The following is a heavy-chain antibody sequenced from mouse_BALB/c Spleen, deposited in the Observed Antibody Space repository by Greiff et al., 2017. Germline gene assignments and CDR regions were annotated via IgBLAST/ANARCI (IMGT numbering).Heavy chain of an antibody. CDR3: ARGAYDGYYAMDY. J-gene: IGHJ4*01. CDR1: GFAFSSYD. Sequence: EVKLVESGGGLVKPGGSLKLSCAASGFAFSSYDMSWVRQTPEKRLEWVAYISSGGGSTYYPDTVKGRFTISRDNAKNTLYLQMSSLKSEDTAMYYCARGAYDGYYAMDYWGQGTSVTVSS. V-gene: IGHV5-12-1*01. D-gene: IGHD2-3*01. CDR2: ISSGGGST.